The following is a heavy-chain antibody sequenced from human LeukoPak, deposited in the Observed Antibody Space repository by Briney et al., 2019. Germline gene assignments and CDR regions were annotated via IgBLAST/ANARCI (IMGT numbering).Heavy chain of an antibody. CDR2: IYSTGST. CDR3: ARAPLYVDV. CDR1: GAFISSGGFY. Sequence: SQTLSLTCTVSGAFISSGGFYWSWLRQPPGKGLEWIGRIYSTGSTNYNPSLKSRVTMSVDTSKNQFSLRLSSVTAADTAVYYCARAPLYVDVWGKGTTVTVSS. V-gene: IGHV4-61*02. J-gene: IGHJ6*03.